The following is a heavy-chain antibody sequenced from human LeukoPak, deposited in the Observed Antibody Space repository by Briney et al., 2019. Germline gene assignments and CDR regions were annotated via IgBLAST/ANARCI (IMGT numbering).Heavy chain of an antibody. CDR2: IYYSGST. CDR1: GGSISSYY. J-gene: IGHJ6*03. Sequence: SETLSLTCTVSGGSISSYYWSWIRQPPGKGLEWIGYIYYSGSTNYNPSLKSRLTISVDTSKNQFSLKLSSVTAADTAVYYCATYGGDSVSYYYHMDVWGAGTTVTVSS. D-gene: IGHD2-21*02. CDR3: ATYGGDSVSYYYHMDV. V-gene: IGHV4-59*01.